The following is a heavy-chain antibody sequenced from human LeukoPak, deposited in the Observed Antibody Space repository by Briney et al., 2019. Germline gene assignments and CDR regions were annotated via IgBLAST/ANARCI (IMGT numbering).Heavy chain of an antibody. Sequence: SETLSLTCTVSGGSISSYYWSWIRQPPGKGLEWIGYIYTSGSTNYNPSLKSRVTISVDTSKNQFSLKLSSVTAADTAVYYCARLRCSSTSCYSPWFDPWGQGTLVTVSS. V-gene: IGHV4-4*09. CDR2: IYTSGST. J-gene: IGHJ5*02. CDR1: GGSISSYY. CDR3: ARLRCSSTSCYSPWFDP. D-gene: IGHD2-2*01.